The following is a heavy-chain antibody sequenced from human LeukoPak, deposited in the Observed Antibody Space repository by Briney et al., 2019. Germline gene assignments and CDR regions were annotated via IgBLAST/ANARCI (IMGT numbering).Heavy chain of an antibody. CDR2: IIPIFGTA. J-gene: IGHJ4*02. Sequence: GASVKVSCKASGGTFSSYAISWVRQAPGQGLEWMGGIIPIFGTANYAQKFQGRVTITADESTSTAYMELSSLRSEDTAVYYCASRGSGSRGLRKYYFDYWGQGTLVTVSS. CDR1: GGTFSSYA. D-gene: IGHD2-21*01. CDR3: ASRGSGSRGLRKYYFDY. V-gene: IGHV1-69*13.